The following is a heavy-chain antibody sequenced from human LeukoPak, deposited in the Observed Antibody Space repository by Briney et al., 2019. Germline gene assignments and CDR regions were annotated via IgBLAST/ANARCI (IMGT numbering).Heavy chain of an antibody. CDR1: GITFSSYG. CDR3: AKDPYSSGPYNWFDP. CDR2: ISSTGGTT. Sequence: PGGTLRLSCAASGITFSSYGMSWVRQAPGKGLEWVSSISSTGGTTYYADSVKGRFTISRDNSKNTLYLQMNSLRAEDTAVYYCAKDPYSSGPYNWFDPWGQGTLVTVSS. J-gene: IGHJ5*02. D-gene: IGHD6-19*01. V-gene: IGHV3-23*01.